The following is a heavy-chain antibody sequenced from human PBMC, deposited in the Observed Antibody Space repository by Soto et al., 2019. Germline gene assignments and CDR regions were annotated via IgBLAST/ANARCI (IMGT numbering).Heavy chain of an antibody. D-gene: IGHD1-26*01. CDR1: GGSLSSDNFF. J-gene: IGHJ3*02. CDR3: AREVISPATSDAFDI. CDR2: IYHTGAA. Sequence: QVQLQESGPGLVKPSQTLSVTCTVSGGSLSSDNFFWSWVRQHQETGLEWVGYIYHTGAAYYNPSLKSRLTISLDTSKNRFSLSLISVTAADTAVYYCAREVISPATSDAFDIWGQGTMVTVSS. V-gene: IGHV4-31*03.